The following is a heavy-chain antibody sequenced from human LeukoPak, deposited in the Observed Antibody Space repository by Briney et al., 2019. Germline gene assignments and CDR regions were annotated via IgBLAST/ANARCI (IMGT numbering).Heavy chain of an antibody. V-gene: IGHV3-23*01. CDR2: ICGSGRST. J-gene: IGHJ1*01. CDR1: GFTFSSYA. D-gene: IGHD4-17*01. CDR3: ARPLYGDFAKYFQR. Sequence: GGSLRLSCAASGFTFSSYAMSWVRQAPGKGLEWVSGICGSGRSTYYADSVKGRFTISRDNAKNTLYLQMSSLRAEDTALYYCARPLYGDFAKYFQRWGQGTLVTVS.